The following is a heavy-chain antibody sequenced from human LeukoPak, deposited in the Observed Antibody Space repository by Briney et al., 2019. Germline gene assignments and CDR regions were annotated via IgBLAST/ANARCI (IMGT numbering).Heavy chain of an antibody. CDR3: ARGDDGGYDSDFDY. CDR1: GGTFSSYA. Sequence: SVKVSCKASGGTFSSYAISWVRQAPGQGLEWMGGIIPIFGTANYAQKFQGRVTITADKSTSTAYMELSSLRSEDTAVYYCARGDDGGYDSDFDYWGQGTLVTVSS. CDR2: IIPIFGTA. D-gene: IGHD5-12*01. V-gene: IGHV1-69*06. J-gene: IGHJ4*02.